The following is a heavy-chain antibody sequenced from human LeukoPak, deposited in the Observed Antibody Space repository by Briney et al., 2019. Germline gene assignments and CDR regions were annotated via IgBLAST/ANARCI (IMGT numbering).Heavy chain of an antibody. Sequence: SETLSLTCTVSGGSISSYYWSWIRQPPGKGLEWIGYIYYSGSTNYNPSLKSRVTISVDTSKNQFSLKLSSVTAADTAVYYCARVDGSASYYNLDYWGQGTLVTVSS. D-gene: IGHD3-10*01. CDR1: GGSISSYY. CDR3: ARVDGSASYYNLDY. CDR2: IYYSGST. V-gene: IGHV4-59*01. J-gene: IGHJ4*02.